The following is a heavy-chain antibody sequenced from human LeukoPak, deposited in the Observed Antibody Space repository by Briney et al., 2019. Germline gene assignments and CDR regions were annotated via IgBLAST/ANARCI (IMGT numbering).Heavy chain of an antibody. J-gene: IGHJ6*02. V-gene: IGHV1-24*01. CDR3: ATDRRGSGYYFYGMDV. D-gene: IGHD3-22*01. Sequence: ASVKVSCKVSGYTLTELSMHWVRQAPGKGLEWMGGFDPEDGETIYAQKFQGRVTMTEDTSTDTAYMELSSLRSEDTAMYYCATDRRGSGYYFYGMDVWGQGTTVTVSS. CDR1: GYTLTELS. CDR2: FDPEDGET.